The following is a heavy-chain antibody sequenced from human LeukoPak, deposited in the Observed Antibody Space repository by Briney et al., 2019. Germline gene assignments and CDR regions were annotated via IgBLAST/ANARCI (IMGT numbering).Heavy chain of an antibody. CDR1: GGSFSGYY. CDR3: ARGLRGASDY. Sequence: SETLSLTCAVYGGSFSGYYWSWIRQPPGKGLEWIGEINHSGSTNYNPPLKSRVTISVDTSKNQFSLKLSSVTAADTAVYYCARGLRGASDYWGQGTLVTVSS. CDR2: INHSGST. V-gene: IGHV4-34*01. D-gene: IGHD3-10*01. J-gene: IGHJ4*02.